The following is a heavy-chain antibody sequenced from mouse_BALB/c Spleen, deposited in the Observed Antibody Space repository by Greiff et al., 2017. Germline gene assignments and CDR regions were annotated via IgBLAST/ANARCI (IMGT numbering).Heavy chain of an antibody. V-gene: IGHV1S81*02. D-gene: IGHD2-4*01. Sequence: VQLQQPGAELVKPGASVKLSCKASGYTFTSYWMHWVKQRPGQGLEWIGEINPSNGRTNYNEKFKSKATLTVDKSSSTAYMQLSSLTSEDSAVYYCARGGPDDYDAWFAYWGQGTLVTVSA. CDR3: ARGGPDDYDAWFAY. J-gene: IGHJ3*01. CDR1: GYTFTSYW. CDR2: INPSNGRT.